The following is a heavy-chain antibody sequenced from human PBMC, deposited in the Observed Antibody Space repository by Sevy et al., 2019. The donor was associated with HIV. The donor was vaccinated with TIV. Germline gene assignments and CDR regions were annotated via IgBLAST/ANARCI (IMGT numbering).Heavy chain of an antibody. CDR2: IYYSGST. Sequence: SETLSLTCTVSGGSISSGGYYWSWIRQHPGKGLEWIGYIYYSGSTYYNPSLKSRVTISVDTSKNQFSLKLSSVTAAETAVYYCARDDYGSGSFNFDYWGQGTLVTVSS. CDR1: GGSISSGGYY. CDR3: ARDDYGSGSFNFDY. D-gene: IGHD3-10*01. J-gene: IGHJ4*02. V-gene: IGHV4-31*03.